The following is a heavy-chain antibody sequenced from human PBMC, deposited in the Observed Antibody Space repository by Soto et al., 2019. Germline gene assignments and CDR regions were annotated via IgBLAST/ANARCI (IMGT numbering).Heavy chain of an antibody. CDR1: GGSVTNYF. J-gene: IGHJ3*02. CDR2: VHYSGST. D-gene: IGHD2-15*01. CDR3: ARHPGDAQGGGFDI. V-gene: IGHV4-59*08. Sequence: QVQPQEAGPGLVKPSETLSLTCTVSGGSVTNYFWSWIRQPPGKGLEWIAYVHYSGSTNYNPSLRGRVTISVDTSKNRLSLDLTSVTAADTAVYYCARHPGDAQGGGFDIWGQGTVVTVSS.